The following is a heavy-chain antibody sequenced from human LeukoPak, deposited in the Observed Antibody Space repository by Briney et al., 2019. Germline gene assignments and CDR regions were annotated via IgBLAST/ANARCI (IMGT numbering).Heavy chain of an antibody. J-gene: IGHJ4*02. CDR1: GFTFSSYE. CDR3: AREYLYYFDY. CDR2: ISTSDSTI. V-gene: IGHV3-48*03. D-gene: IGHD2-2*01. Sequence: PGGSLRLSCAASGFTFSSYEMNWVRQAPGKGLEWISYISTSDSTIYYADSVKGRFTISRDNAKNSLYLHMNSLRAEDTAVYYCAREYLYYFDYWGQGALVTVSS.